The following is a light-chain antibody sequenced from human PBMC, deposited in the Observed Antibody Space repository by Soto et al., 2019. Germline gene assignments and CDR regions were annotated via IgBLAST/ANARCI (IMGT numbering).Light chain of an antibody. V-gene: IGKV1-27*01. Sequence: IQMTQSPSSLSASVGDIVTSTCLASQDISRWLAWYQQPPGKVPKLMIYATYTLQSGVPSRFSGSGSGTDFTLIIGGLQTEDVATYYCPMSATALIPFAQGTRLEI. CDR1: QDISRW. J-gene: IGKJ5*01. CDR3: PMSATALIP. CDR2: ATY.